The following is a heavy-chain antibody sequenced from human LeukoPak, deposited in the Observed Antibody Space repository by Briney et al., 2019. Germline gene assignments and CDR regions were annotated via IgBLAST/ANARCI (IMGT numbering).Heavy chain of an antibody. CDR3: ARDDYRGVTNFDP. D-gene: IGHD3-10*01. CDR2: ISYTGST. CDR1: GGSISPYF. J-gene: IGHJ5*02. Sequence: PSETLSLTCTVSGGSISPYFWSWIRQPPGKGLEWIGYISYTGSTNYNPSLKSRVTISVDTSKNQFSLQLASVTAADTAVYYCARDDYRGVTNFDPWGQGTLVTVSS. V-gene: IGHV4-59*01.